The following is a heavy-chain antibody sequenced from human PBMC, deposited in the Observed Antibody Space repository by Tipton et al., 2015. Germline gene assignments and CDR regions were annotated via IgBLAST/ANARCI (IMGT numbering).Heavy chain of an antibody. CDR1: GGSISSSSYY. D-gene: IGHD3-22*01. V-gene: IGHV4-39*01. J-gene: IGHJ4*02. Sequence: TLSLTCTVSGGSISSSSYYWGWIRQPPGKGLEWIGSIYYSGSTYYNPSLKSRVTISVDTSKNQFSLKLSSVTAADTAVYYCARLTGDYYDSATYDPTYVDYWGQGILVSVSS. CDR3: ARLTGDYYDSATYDPTYVDY. CDR2: IYYSGST.